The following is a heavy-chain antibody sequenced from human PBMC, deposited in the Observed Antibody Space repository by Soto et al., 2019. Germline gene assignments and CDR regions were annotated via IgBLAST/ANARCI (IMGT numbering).Heavy chain of an antibody. V-gene: IGHV3-23*01. Sequence: EVQLLESGGGLVQPGGSLRLSCAASGITFSSFALSWVRQAPGKGLEWVSAISGSGDGTDYAASVKGRFTISRDNSKNTLYLQMNSLRAEDTAVYYCAGPGYSSQDYWGQGALVTVSS. J-gene: IGHJ4*02. CDR1: GITFSSFA. CDR2: ISGSGDGT. D-gene: IGHD5-18*01. CDR3: AGPGYSSQDY.